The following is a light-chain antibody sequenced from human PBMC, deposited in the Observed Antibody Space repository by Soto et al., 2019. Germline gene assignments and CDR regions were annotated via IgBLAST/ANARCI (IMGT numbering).Light chain of an antibody. CDR1: SSDVGNYNL. CDR2: KGT. CDR3: SSYASRVV. Sequence: QSALTQPASVSGSPGQSITISCTGTSSDVGNYNLVCWYQQHPGKAPKLMIYKGTKRPSGLSNRFSGYKSGNTASLTISGHQAEDEYYYSCSSYASRVVFGGGTKLTVL. J-gene: IGLJ2*01. V-gene: IGLV2-23*01.